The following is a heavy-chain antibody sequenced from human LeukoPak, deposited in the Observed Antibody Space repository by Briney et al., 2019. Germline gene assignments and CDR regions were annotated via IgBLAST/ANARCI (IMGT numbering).Heavy chain of an antibody. V-gene: IGHV3-7*04. CDR3: ARGLTRSDY. CDR1: GFTFSSYW. CDR2: IKEDGSQK. Sequence: GGSLRLSCAASGFTFSSYWMSWVRQSPGKGLEWVANIKEDGSQKYYVDSVKGRFTISRDNAKNSLYLQMSSLRGEDTAVYYCARGLTRSDYWGQGTLVTVSS. J-gene: IGHJ4*02.